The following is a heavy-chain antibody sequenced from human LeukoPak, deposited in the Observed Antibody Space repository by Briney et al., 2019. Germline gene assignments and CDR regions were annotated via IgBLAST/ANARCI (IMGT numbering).Heavy chain of an antibody. D-gene: IGHD5-18*01. V-gene: IGHV3-21*01. J-gene: IGHJ3*02. CDR1: GFTFSSYS. Sequence: GGSLRLSCAASGFTFSSYSMNWVRQAPGKGLEWVSSISSSSYIYYADSVKGRFTISRDNAKNSLYLQMNSLRAEDTAVYYCARDRESYGYFAPGGKEGDAFDIWGQGTMVTVSS. CDR2: ISSSSYI. CDR3: ARDRESYGYFAPGGKEGDAFDI.